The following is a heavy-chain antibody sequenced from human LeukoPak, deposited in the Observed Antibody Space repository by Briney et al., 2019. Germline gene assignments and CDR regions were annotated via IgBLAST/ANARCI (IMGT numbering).Heavy chain of an antibody. CDR1: GGSISSGGYS. CDR3: ARRIVVKNWFDP. CDR2: IYHSGST. V-gene: IGHV4-30-2*01. D-gene: IGHD2-21*01. J-gene: IGHJ5*02. Sequence: SQTLSLTCAVSGGSISSGGYSWSWIRQPPGKGLEWIGYIYHSGSTYYNPSLKSRVTISVDRSKNPFSLKLSSVTAADTAVYYCARRIVVKNWFDPWGQGTLVTVSS.